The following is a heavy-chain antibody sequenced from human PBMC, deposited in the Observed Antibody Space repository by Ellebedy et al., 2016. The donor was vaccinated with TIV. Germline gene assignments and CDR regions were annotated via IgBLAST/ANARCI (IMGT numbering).Heavy chain of an antibody. CDR2: INSDGSDT. Sequence: GESLKISCAASGFTFSSYWMNWVRQAPGKGLVWVSRINSDGSDTNYADSVKGRFTISRDNAENTLYLQMSGLRAEDTAVYYCARGVSYYHDSSGYGTVWGQGTMVTVSS. V-gene: IGHV3-74*01. CDR3: ARGVSYYHDSSGYGTV. CDR1: GFTFSSYW. D-gene: IGHD3-22*01. J-gene: IGHJ6*02.